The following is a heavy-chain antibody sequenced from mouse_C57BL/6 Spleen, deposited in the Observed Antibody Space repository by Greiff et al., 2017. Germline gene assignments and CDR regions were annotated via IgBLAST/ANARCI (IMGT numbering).Heavy chain of an antibody. J-gene: IGHJ4*01. V-gene: IGHV1-53*01. Sequence: QVQLQQSGTELVKPGASVKLSCKASGYTFTSYWMHWVKQRPGQGLEWIGNINPSNGGTNYNEKFKSKATLTVDKSSSTAYMQLSSLTSEDSAVYYCARVTTVVATRYYAMDYWGQGTSVTVSS. D-gene: IGHD1-1*01. CDR1: GYTFTSYW. CDR2: INPSNGGT. CDR3: ARVTTVVATRYYAMDY.